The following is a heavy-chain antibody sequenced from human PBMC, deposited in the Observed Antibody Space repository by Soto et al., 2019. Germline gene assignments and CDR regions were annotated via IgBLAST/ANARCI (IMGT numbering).Heavy chain of an antibody. Sequence: EVQLVESAGGLIQPGGSLRLSCAASGFNFIRKYMIWVRQAPGKGLEWVSILYSGGTTYYADSVKGRFTISRDTSENTLYLQMNSLRAEDTAVYYCARGLYDSGSFYFDFWGQGTLVTVSS. J-gene: IGHJ4*02. D-gene: IGHD3-10*01. CDR1: GFNFIRKY. CDR3: ARGLYDSGSFYFDF. V-gene: IGHV3-53*01. CDR2: LYSGGTT.